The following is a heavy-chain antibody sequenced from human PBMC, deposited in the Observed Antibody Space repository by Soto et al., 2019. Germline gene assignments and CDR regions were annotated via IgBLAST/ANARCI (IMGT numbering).Heavy chain of an antibody. Sequence: NPSETLSLTCDASGDSISTYYWSWIRQPPGKGLEWIGYVYYSGSTLYNPSLESRVTLSIDMSKKQVSLKLNSVIAADTAVYYCARTRMIESWIDYWGHGTLVTVSS. CDR2: VYYSGST. CDR1: GDSISTYY. V-gene: IGHV4-59*01. J-gene: IGHJ4*01. D-gene: IGHD2-21*01. CDR3: ARTRMIESWIDY.